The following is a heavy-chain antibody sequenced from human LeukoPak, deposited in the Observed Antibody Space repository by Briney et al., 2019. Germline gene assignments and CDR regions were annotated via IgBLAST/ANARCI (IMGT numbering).Heavy chain of an antibody. V-gene: IGHV3-23*01. Sequence: GGSLRLSCAASGFTFSSYAMSWVRQAPGKGLEWVSAISGSGGSTYYADSVKGRFTISRDNSKNTLYLQMNSLRAEDTAVYYCAKRLPYGVTTTPGDYWGREPWSPSPQ. J-gene: IGHJ4*02. CDR3: AKRLPYGVTTTPGDY. CDR2: ISGSGGST. CDR1: GFTFSSYA. D-gene: IGHD4-17*01.